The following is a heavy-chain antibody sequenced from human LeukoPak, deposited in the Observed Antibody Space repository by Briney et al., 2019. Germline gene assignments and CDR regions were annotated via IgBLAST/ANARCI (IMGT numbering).Heavy chain of an antibody. CDR1: GGSISSYY. D-gene: IGHD2-2*01. CDR2: IYTSGST. V-gene: IGHV4-4*07. Sequence: SETLSLTCTVSGGSISSYYWSWIRQPAGKGLEWIGRIYTSGSTNYNPSLKSRVTMSVDTSKNQFSLKLSSVTAADTAVYYCARDRYVVVPAASRSYYYYGMDVWGQGTTVTVSS. J-gene: IGHJ6*02. CDR3: ARDRYVVVPAASRSYYYYGMDV.